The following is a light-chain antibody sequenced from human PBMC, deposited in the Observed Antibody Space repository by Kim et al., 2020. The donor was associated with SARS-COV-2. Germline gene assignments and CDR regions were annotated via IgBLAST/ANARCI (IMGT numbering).Light chain of an antibody. CDR3: QVWDSSSDHPGV. CDR1: NIGSKS. CDR2: YDS. V-gene: IGLV3-21*04. Sequence: SYELTQPPSVSVAPGKTARITCGGNNIGSKSVHWYQQKPGQAPVLVIYYDSDRPSGNPARFSGSNSGNTATLTISRVEAGDEADYYCQVWDSSSDHPGVFGGGTQLTVL. J-gene: IGLJ3*02.